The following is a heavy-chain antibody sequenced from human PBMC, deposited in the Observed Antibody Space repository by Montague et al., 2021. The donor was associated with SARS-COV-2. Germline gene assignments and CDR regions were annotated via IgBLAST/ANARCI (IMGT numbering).Heavy chain of an antibody. D-gene: IGHD3-16*02. CDR1: GASRSTKNYY. CDR3: ARLGITLGGVIVIRHYSDF. Sequence: SETLSLTCTFSGASRSTKNYYWGWIRQPPGKGLEWIGSISYSATSYSNPSLKSRVTMSVDTSRNQLSLNLSPVTVADTAVYYCARLGITLGGVIVIRHYSDFWGQGTLVTVSS. V-gene: IGHV4-39*01. J-gene: IGHJ4*02. CDR2: ISYSATS.